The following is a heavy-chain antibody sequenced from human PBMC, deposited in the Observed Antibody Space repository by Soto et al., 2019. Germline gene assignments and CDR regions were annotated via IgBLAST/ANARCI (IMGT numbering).Heavy chain of an antibody. CDR2: VHPSGFL. Sequence: QVLLQESGPGLVKPAETLSLTCRVSGYSLSPFYWNWIRQFPGKRLGWIGHVHPSGFLMYNPSVTGRLFLSVDVLKNEVSMTLTSVSAAVTAVYFCARRNLMSAPGLSDSRLDAWGQGTMVTVSS. D-gene: IGHD6-13*01. V-gene: IGHV4-4*08. CDR1: GYSLSPFY. J-gene: IGHJ5*02. CDR3: ARRNLMSAPGLSDSRLDA.